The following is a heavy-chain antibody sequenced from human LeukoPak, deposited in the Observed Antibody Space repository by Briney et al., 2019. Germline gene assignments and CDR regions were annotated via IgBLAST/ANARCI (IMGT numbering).Heavy chain of an antibody. CDR3: ARDGVVVAADFYYYGMDV. Sequence: ASVKVSCKASGYTFTSYGISWVRQAPGQGLEWIGWISAYNGNTNYAQELQGRVTMTTDTSTSTAYMELRSLRSDDTAVYYCARDGVVVAADFYYYGMDVWGKGTTVTVSS. J-gene: IGHJ6*04. V-gene: IGHV1-18*04. D-gene: IGHD2-15*01. CDR1: GYTFTSYG. CDR2: ISAYNGNT.